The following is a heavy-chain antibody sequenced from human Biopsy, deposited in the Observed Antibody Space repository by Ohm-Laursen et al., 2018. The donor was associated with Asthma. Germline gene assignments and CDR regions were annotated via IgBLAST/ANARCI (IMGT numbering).Heavy chain of an antibody. CDR2: ISVYNGNT. CDR3: ARAVDYSHYYGIDV. Sequence: GASVKVSCKTSGYTFNSAGITWVRQAPGQGLEWMGWISVYNGNTKVAQELQDRVTMITDTSTSTAYMELRSLGSDDTAVYFCARAVDYSHYYGIDVWGQGTTVTVS. J-gene: IGHJ6*02. D-gene: IGHD3-10*01. V-gene: IGHV1-18*01. CDR1: GYTFNSAG.